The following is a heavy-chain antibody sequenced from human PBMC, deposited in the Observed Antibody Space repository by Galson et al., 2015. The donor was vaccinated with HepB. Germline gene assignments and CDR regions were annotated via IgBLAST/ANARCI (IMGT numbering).Heavy chain of an antibody. J-gene: IGHJ6*02. CDR1: GFSFKSYG. Sequence: SLRLSCAGSGFSFKSYGMHWVRQAPGKGLEWVAVISYDGSTKYYADSLKGRFTITRDKSKNTVSLQMNNLRAEDAAVFYCAKDGYYYARDSFYGIDVWGQGTTVFVSS. D-gene: IGHD2-2*03. CDR3: AKDGYYYARDSFYGIDV. V-gene: IGHV3-30*18. CDR2: ISYDGSTK.